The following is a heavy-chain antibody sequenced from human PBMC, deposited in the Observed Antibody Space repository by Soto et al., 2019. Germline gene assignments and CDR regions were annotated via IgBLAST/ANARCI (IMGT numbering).Heavy chain of an antibody. CDR2: IYYSGYT. CDR1: GGSISSSSYY. V-gene: IGHV4-39*01. D-gene: IGHD3-16*01. CDR3: ARHNGPLYVGYYYDMDV. Sequence: SETLSLTCTVSGGSISSSSYYWGWVRQPPGKGLEWIGSIYYSGYTYYNPSLKSRVTISVDTSKNQFSLKLSSVTAADTAVYYCARHNGPLYVGYYYDMDVWGQGTTVT. J-gene: IGHJ6*02.